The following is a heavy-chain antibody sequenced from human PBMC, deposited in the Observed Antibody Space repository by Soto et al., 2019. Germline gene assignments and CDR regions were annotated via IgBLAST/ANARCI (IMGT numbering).Heavy chain of an antibody. CDR2: INSDGSST. J-gene: IGHJ5*02. CDR3: ARGGITMVRGVIDSNWFDP. D-gene: IGHD3-10*01. V-gene: IGHV3-74*01. CDR1: GFTFSSYW. Sequence: EVHLVESGGGLVQPGGSLRLSCAASGFTFSSYWMHWVRQAPGKGLVWVSRINSDGSSTSYADSVKGRFTISRDNAKNTLYLQMNSLRAEDTAVYYCARGGITMVRGVIDSNWFDPWGQGTLVNVSS.